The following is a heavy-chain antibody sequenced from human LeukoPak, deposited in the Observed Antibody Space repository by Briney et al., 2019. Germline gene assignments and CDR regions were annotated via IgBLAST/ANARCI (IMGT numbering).Heavy chain of an antibody. J-gene: IGHJ4*02. CDR1: GGSISSYY. V-gene: IGHV4-59*01. CDR3: AREKGNVIMLYAPTGPYDY. CDR2: IYYSGST. Sequence: SETLSLTCTVSGGSISSYYWSWIRQPPGKGLEWIGYIYYSGSTNYNPSLKSRVTISVDTSKNQFSLKLSSVTAADTAVYYCAREKGNVIMLYAPTGPYDYWGQGTLVTVSS. D-gene: IGHD2-8*01.